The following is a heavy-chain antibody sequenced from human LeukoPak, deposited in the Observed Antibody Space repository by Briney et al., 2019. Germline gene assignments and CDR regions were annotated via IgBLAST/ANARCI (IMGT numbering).Heavy chain of an antibody. V-gene: IGHV4-31*03. D-gene: IGHD3-10*01. CDR1: GGAISSAGYY. J-gene: IGHJ6*04. Sequence: SETLSLTCSVSGGAISSAGYYWSWIRQHPGKGLEWIGYIYYSGNTYYNPSLKSRVTISVDTSKNQFSLKLTSVTAADTAIYYCARDQRGSGSYTDDYYAMDVWGKGTTVTVSS. CDR3: ARDQRGSGSYTDDYYAMDV. CDR2: IYYSGNT.